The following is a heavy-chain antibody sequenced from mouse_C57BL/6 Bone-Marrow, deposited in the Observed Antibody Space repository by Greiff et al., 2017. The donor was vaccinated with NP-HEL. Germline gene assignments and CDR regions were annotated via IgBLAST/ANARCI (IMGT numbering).Heavy chain of an antibody. Sequence: VQLQQSGAELAKPGASVKLSCKASGYTFTSYWMHWVKQRPGQGLGWIGYINPSSGYTKYNQKYKDKATLTADKSSVTAYMQLSSLTSEDSAVYYCASNTDYWYGDVWGTGTTVTVSS. D-gene: IGHD1-1*01. CDR2: INPSSGYT. CDR3: ASNTDYWYGDV. CDR1: GYTFTSYW. J-gene: IGHJ1*03. V-gene: IGHV1-7*01.